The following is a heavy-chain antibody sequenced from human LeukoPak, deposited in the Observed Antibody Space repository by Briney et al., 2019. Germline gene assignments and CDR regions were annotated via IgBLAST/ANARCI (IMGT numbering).Heavy chain of an antibody. Sequence: SETLSLTCAVYGGSFSGYYWSWIRQPPGKGLEWIGEINHSGSTNYNPSLKSRVTISVDTSKNQFSLKLSSVTAADTAVYYCARDPYLNWFDPWGQGTLVTVS. CDR2: INHSGST. V-gene: IGHV4-34*01. CDR3: ARDPYLNWFDP. CDR1: GGSFSGYY. J-gene: IGHJ5*02.